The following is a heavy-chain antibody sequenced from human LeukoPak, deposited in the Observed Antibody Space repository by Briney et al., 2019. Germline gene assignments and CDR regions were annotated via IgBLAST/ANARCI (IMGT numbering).Heavy chain of an antibody. CDR1: GLTLSSYW. V-gene: IGHV3-7*01. J-gene: IGHJ4*02. D-gene: IGHD6-13*01. CDR2: IKQDGSEK. CDR3: ARACSMTTCNFDY. Sequence: PGGSLRLSCAASGLTLSSYWMSWVRQAPGKGLEWVANIKQDGSEKLYVDSVKGRFTISRDNAKNSLFLQMNSLRAEDTAVYYCARACSMTTCNFDYWGQGTLVTVSS.